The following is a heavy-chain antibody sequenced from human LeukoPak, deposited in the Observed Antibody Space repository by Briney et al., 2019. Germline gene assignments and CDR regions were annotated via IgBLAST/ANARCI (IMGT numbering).Heavy chain of an antibody. J-gene: IGHJ6*02. V-gene: IGHV3-74*01. Sequence: PGGSLRLSCASSGFSFSGYWMHWVRQAPGKGLVWVSRINSDGSSTSYADSVKGRFTISRDNAHNTLYLQMNSPRAEDTAVYYCTRPMSMATTGNYYYGMDVWGQGTTVTVSS. CDR1: GFSFSGYW. CDR2: INSDGSST. D-gene: IGHD6-13*01. CDR3: TRPMSMATTGNYYYGMDV.